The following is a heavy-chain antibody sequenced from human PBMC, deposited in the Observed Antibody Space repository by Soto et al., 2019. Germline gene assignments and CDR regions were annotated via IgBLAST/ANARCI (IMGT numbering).Heavy chain of an antibody. CDR1: GYTFSNYD. Sequence: QVQLVQSGAELKKPGASVKVSGKASGYTFSNYDMNWVRQATGQGPEWIGWVNPNNGDTGYAQKFQGRVTLTTDISTTTDYMELTSLRSEDTAIYYCAKVSRKGSAIDFDYWGQGTLITVSS. CDR3: AKVSRKGSAIDFDY. D-gene: IGHD3-10*01. CDR2: VNPNNGDT. J-gene: IGHJ4*02. V-gene: IGHV1-8*01.